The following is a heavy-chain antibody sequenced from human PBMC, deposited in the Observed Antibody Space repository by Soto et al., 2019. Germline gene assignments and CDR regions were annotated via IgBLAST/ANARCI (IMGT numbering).Heavy chain of an antibody. CDR3: ARVPGFYGSGEIDY. D-gene: IGHD3-10*01. CDR2: TSFDGSNE. CDR1: GFTFTGFA. J-gene: IGHJ4*02. V-gene: IGHV3-30-3*01. Sequence: QVQLVESGGGVVQPGRSLRLSCAASGFTFTGFAMYWVRQAPGKGLEWVAVTSFDGSNEYYADFVEGRFTISRDNSKNTLYLQMSSLRPEDRDVYYCARVPGFYGSGEIDYWGQGTLVTVSS.